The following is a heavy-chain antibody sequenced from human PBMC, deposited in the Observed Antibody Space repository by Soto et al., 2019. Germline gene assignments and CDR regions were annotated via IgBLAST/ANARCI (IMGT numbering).Heavy chain of an antibody. V-gene: IGHV1-18*01. J-gene: IGHJ3*02. CDR2: ISAYNGNT. CDR1: GYTFTSYG. D-gene: IGHD4-17*01. Sequence: ASVKVSCKASGYTFTSYGISWVRQAPGQGLEWMGWISAYNGNTNYAQKLQGRVTMTTDTSTSTAYMELRSLRSDDTAVYYCARDLYGDYAGAFDIWGQGTMVTVSS. CDR3: ARDLYGDYAGAFDI.